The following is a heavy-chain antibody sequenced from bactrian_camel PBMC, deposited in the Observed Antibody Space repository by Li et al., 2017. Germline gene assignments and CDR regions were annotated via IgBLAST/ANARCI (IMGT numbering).Heavy chain of an antibody. J-gene: IGHJ4*01. CDR1: EDTYSYNC. V-gene: IGHV3S40*01. CDR3: AASGSFACGGSWRFVTAGGFAG. Sequence: DVQLVESGGGSVLAGGSLRLSCAASEDTYSYNCMGWFRQAPGKERGGVAVIAHSGIQAYYADSVKGRFTISLDNARNTVYLQMNSLKPEDTAMYYCAASGSFACGGSWRFVTAGGFAGWGQGTQVTVS. D-gene: IGHD2*01. CDR2: IAHSGIQA.